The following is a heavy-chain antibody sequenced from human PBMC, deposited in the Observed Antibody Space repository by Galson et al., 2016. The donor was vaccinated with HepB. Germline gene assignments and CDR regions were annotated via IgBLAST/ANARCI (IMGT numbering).Heavy chain of an antibody. V-gene: IGHV1-69*06. CDR2: IIPIFGTA. CDR3: HLVVVAAFSFFYGMDV. J-gene: IGHJ6*02. CDR1: GGTFSSYA. Sequence: SVKVSCKASGGTFSSYAISWERQAPGQGPEWMGGIIPIFGTANYAQKFQGRVTITADKSTSTAYMELSSLRSEDTAVYYCHLVVVAAFSFFYGMDVWGQGTTVTVSS. D-gene: IGHD2-15*01.